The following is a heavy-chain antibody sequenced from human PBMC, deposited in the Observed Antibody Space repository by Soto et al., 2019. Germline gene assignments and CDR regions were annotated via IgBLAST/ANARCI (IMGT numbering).Heavy chain of an antibody. V-gene: IGHV3-21*01. CDR1: GFTFSSYS. Sequence: EVQLVESGGGLVKPGGSLRLSCAASGFTFSSYSMNWVRQAPGKGLEWVSSISSSSSYIYYADSVKGRFTISRDNAKNSMYLQMNSLRAEDTAVYYCASAALWYFDYWGQGTLVTVSS. J-gene: IGHJ4*02. CDR3: ASAALWYFDY. CDR2: ISSSSSYI.